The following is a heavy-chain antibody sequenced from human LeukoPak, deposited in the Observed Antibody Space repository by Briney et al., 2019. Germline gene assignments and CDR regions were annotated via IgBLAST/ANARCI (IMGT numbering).Heavy chain of an antibody. CDR3: ARHTYYYGSGSHPYDY. Sequence: SETLSLTCVVYGGSFSGYYWSWIRQPPGKGLEWIGYIYYSGSTNYNPSLKSRVTISVDTSKNQFSLKLSSVTAADTAVYYCARHTYYYGSGSHPYDYWGQGTLVTVSS. J-gene: IGHJ4*02. CDR2: IYYSGST. CDR1: GGSFSGYY. V-gene: IGHV4-59*08. D-gene: IGHD3-10*01.